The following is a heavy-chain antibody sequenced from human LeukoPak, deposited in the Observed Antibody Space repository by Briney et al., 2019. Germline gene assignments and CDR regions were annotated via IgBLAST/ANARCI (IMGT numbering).Heavy chain of an antibody. CDR3: ARDIYYYGSGSYYPAGEVSDY. CDR2: IKQDGSEK. J-gene: IGHJ4*02. V-gene: IGHV3-7*03. CDR1: GFPFSSYW. D-gene: IGHD3-10*01. Sequence: GGSLRLSCVASGFPFSSYWMTWVRQAPGKGLEWVANIKQDGSEKYYVDSVKGRFTISRDNAKNSLYLQMNSLRAEDTAVYYCARDIYYYGSGSYYPAGEVSDYWGQGTLVTVSS.